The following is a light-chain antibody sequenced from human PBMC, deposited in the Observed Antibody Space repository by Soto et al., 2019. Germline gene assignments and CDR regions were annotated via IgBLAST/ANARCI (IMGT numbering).Light chain of an antibody. J-gene: IGLJ2*01. Sequence: QSVLTQPPSASGTPGQRVTISCSGSSSNIGSNYVYWYQQLPGTAPKLLIYRNNQRPSGVPDRFSGSKSGTSASLAISGLRSEDAADYYCASWADSLSGVVFGGGTKVTVL. V-gene: IGLV1-47*01. CDR1: SSNIGSNY. CDR3: ASWADSLSGVV. CDR2: RNN.